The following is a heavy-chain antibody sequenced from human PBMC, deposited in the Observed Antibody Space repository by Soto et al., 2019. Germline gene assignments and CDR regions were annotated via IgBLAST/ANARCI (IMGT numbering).Heavy chain of an antibody. Sequence: GGFLRLSCAASGFTFSSYSMNWVRQAPGKGLEWVSYISGSSSSIYYADSVKGRFTISRDNAKNSLYLQMNSLRDEDTAVYYCARTYSSDWYTDYWGQGTLVTVSS. V-gene: IGHV3-48*02. J-gene: IGHJ4*02. CDR1: GFTFSSYS. D-gene: IGHD6-19*01. CDR2: ISGSSSSI. CDR3: ARTYSSDWYTDY.